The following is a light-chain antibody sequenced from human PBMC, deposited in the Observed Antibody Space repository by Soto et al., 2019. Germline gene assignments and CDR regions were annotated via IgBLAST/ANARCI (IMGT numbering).Light chain of an antibody. V-gene: IGKV3-15*01. CDR1: QSVSSN. J-gene: IGKJ2*01. CDR3: PQYNNWPFT. CDR2: GAS. Sequence: EIGMTQSPATTSVSPGERATLYCRASQSVSSNSALYQQNPGQAPRLLIYGASTRATGIPARFSGSGSWTKFTLTIISLQSEDFAVDSCPQYNNWPFTFGQGTKLEIK.